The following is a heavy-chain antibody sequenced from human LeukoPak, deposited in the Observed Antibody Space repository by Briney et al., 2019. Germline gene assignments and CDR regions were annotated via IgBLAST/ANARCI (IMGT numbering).Heavy chain of an antibody. CDR3: ARDRIPAADCSSTSCYLNAFDI. CDR2: ISYDGSNK. D-gene: IGHD2-2*01. J-gene: IGHJ3*02. V-gene: IGHV3-30*01. Sequence: GGSLRLSCAASGFTLSSYAMHWVRQAPGKGLEWVAVISYDGSNKYYADSVKGRFTISRDNSKNTLYLQMNSLRAEDTAVYSCARDRIPAADCSSTSCYLNAFDIWGQGTMVTVSS. CDR1: GFTLSSYA.